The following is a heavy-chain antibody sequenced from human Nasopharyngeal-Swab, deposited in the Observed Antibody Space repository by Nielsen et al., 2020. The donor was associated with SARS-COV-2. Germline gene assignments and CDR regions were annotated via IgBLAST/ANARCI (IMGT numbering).Heavy chain of an antibody. V-gene: IGHV1-2*06. J-gene: IGHJ4*02. CDR1: VYTFTGYY. CDR2: INANNGGT. D-gene: IGHD4-17*01. CDR3: ARIDTVTTETGY. Sequence: ASVKVSCKASVYTFTGYYLHCVRHAPGQGLEWMGRINANNGGTYYAQKFQGRVTMTRDTSISTAYMELSRLRSDDTAVYYCARIDTVTTETGYWGQGTLVTVSS.